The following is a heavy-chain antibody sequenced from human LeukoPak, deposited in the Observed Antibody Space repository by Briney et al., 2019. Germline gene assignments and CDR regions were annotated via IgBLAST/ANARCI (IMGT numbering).Heavy chain of an antibody. D-gene: IGHD6-13*01. CDR2: ISSRGSSI. CDR1: GFTFSTYE. Sequence: GGSLRLSCAASGFTFSTYEMDWVRQAPGKELEWVSYISSRGSSIYYADSVKGRFTISRDNAKNSLYLQMSSLRVEDTAVYYCARGAAGGDFDYWGQGTLVNVDS. J-gene: IGHJ4*02. V-gene: IGHV3-48*03. CDR3: ARGAAGGDFDY.